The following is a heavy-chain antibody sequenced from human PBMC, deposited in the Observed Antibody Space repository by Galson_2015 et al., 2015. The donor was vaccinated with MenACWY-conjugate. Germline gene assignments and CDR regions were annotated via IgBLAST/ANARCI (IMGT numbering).Heavy chain of an antibody. V-gene: IGHV1-69*04. CDR2: IIPVVGSA. CDR1: GGSLSSYA. Sequence: SVKVSCKASGGSLSSYAINWVRQAPGQGLEWMGRIIPVVGSANYAQRFQGGLTITADKSTGTAYMQLSSLRPEDTAVYYCAKLYCIDGNCYWGQGTLVTVSS. D-gene: IGHD2-15*01. CDR3: AKLYCIDGNCY. J-gene: IGHJ4*02.